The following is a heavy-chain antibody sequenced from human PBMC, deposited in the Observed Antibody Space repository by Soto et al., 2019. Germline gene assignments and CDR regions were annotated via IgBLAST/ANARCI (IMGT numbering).Heavy chain of an antibody. Sequence: QVQLVQSGAEVKKPGASVKVSCKTSGYTFTGYYRHWIRQAPGQGLEWMGWINPNSGDTNYSQDFQGRVTMTSDTSFTTAYVELTRLRSDDTAVYYCARREQWLENFDYWGQGTLVTVSS. V-gene: IGHV1-2*02. CDR2: INPNSGDT. CDR3: ARREQWLENFDY. J-gene: IGHJ4*02. D-gene: IGHD6-19*01. CDR1: GYTFTGYY.